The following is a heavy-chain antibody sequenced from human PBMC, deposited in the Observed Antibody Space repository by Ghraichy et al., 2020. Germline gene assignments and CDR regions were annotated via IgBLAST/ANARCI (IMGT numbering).Heavy chain of an antibody. J-gene: IGHJ4*02. Sequence: SETLSLTCTVSGVSISGYYWNWFRQPPGKGLEWIGYIYHSGSTNYNPSLKSRVTISVDTSKNQFSLKVTSVTAADTAVYYCARGYCSGGSCYYFDYWGQGTLVTVSS. CDR2: IYHSGST. V-gene: IGHV4-59*01. CDR3: ARGYCSGGSCYYFDY. D-gene: IGHD2-15*01. CDR1: GVSISGYY.